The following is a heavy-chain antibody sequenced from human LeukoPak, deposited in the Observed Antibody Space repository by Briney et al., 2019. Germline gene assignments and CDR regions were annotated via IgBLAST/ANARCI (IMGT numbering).Heavy chain of an antibody. D-gene: IGHD3-22*01. Sequence: ASVKVSCKASGYTFTSYYMHWVRQAPGEGLEWMGIINPSGGSTSYAQKFQGRVTMTRDTSTSPVYMELSSLRSEDTAVYYCARGHYYDSSGYPPYYYYYMDVWGKGTTVTVSS. V-gene: IGHV1-46*01. CDR3: ARGHYYDSSGYPPYYYYYMDV. CDR1: GYTFTSYY. J-gene: IGHJ6*03. CDR2: INPSGGST.